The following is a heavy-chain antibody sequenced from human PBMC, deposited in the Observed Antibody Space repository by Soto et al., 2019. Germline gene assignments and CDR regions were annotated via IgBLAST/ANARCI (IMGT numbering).Heavy chain of an antibody. J-gene: IGHJ6*02. Sequence: QVQLQESGPGLVKPSGTLSLTCAVSGGSISSSNWWSWVRQPPGKGLEWIGEIYHSGSTNNNPSHKSRVTISVDKSKNQVSLTLSSVTAAGTGVYYCAGDFAPYYYDYGMDVWGQGTTVTVFS. CDR2: IYHSGST. D-gene: IGHD3-3*01. V-gene: IGHV4-4*02. CDR3: AGDFAPYYYDYGMDV. CDR1: GGSISSSNW.